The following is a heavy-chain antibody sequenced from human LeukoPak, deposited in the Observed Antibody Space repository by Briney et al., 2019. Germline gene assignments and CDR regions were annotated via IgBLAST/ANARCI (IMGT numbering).Heavy chain of an antibody. V-gene: IGHV4-4*07. CDR1: GASISCYH. CDR2: IYTSGRT. J-gene: IGHJ4*02. CDR3: ARDYSYPDY. Sequence: SETLSLTCSVSGASISCYHWSWIRQPAGEGLEWIGRIYTSGRTNYNPSLNSRVTMSVDTSKNQFSLKLNSVTAADTAVYYCARDYSYPDYWGQGALVTVSS. D-gene: IGHD5-18*01.